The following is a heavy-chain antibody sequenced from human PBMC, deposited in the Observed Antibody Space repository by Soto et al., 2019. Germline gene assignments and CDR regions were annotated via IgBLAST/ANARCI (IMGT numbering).Heavy chain of an antibody. D-gene: IGHD5-18*01. Sequence: SETLSLTCTVSGGSISSYYWSWIRQPPGKGLEWIGYIYYSGSTNYNPSLKSRVTISVDTSKNQFSLKLSSVTAADTAVYYCAREEGGGYSYGHFDYWRQGTLVTVSS. CDR3: AREEGGGYSYGHFDY. CDR2: IYYSGST. V-gene: IGHV4-59*01. J-gene: IGHJ4*02. CDR1: GGSISSYY.